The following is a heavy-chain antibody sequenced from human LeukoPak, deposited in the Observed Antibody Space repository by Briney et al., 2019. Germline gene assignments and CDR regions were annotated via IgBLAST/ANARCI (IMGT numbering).Heavy chain of an antibody. J-gene: IGHJ4*02. CDR2: IKSKTDGGTT. D-gene: IGHD3-22*01. Sequence: GGSLRLSCAASRFTFSNAWMSWDRPAPGKGLEWVGRIKSKTDGGTTDYAAPVKGRFTISRDDSKNTLYLQMNSLKTEDTAVYYWTTVFLTYYYDSSGYYYWGQGTLVTVSS. CDR3: TTVFLTYYYDSSGYYY. V-gene: IGHV3-15*01. CDR1: RFTFSNAW.